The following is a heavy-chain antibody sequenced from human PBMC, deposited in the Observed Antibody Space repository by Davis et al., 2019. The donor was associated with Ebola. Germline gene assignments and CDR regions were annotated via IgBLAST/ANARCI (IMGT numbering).Heavy chain of an antibody. J-gene: IGHJ4*02. V-gene: IGHV4-59*08. Sequence: GSLRLSCTVSGGSISSYYWSWIRQPPGKGLEWIGYIYYSGSTNYNPSLKSRVTISVDTSKNQFSLKLSSVTAADTAVYYCAALVAGVDYWGQGTLVTVSS. D-gene: IGHD6-19*01. CDR3: AALVAGVDY. CDR1: GGSISSYY. CDR2: IYYSGST.